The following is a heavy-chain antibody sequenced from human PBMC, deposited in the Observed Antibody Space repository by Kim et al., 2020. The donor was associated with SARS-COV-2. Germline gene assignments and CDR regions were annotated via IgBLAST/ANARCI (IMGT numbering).Heavy chain of an antibody. Sequence: RFTISRDNAKNSLYLQMNSLRAEDTALYYCAKDPLLWFGELSLGSYGMDVWGQGTTVTVSS. CDR3: AKDPLLWFGELSLGSYGMDV. D-gene: IGHD3-10*01. V-gene: IGHV3-9*01. J-gene: IGHJ6*02.